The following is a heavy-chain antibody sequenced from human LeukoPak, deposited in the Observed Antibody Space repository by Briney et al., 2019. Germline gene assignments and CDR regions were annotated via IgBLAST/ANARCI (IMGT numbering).Heavy chain of an antibody. J-gene: IGHJ4*02. V-gene: IGHV2-5*01. CDR3: AHRRGYDYVWGSYRSHTYFDY. CDR2: IYWNDDK. D-gene: IGHD3-16*02. CDR1: GFSLSTSGVG. Sequence: SGPTLVHPTPTLTLTCTFSGFSLSTSGVGVGWIRQPPGKALEWLALIYWNDDKRYSPSLKSRLTITKDTSKNQVVLTMTNMDPVDTATYYCAHRRGYDYVWGSYRSHTYFDYWGQGTLVTVSS.